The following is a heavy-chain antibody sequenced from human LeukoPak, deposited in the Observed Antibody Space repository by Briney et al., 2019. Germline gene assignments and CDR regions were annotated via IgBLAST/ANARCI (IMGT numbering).Heavy chain of an antibody. CDR2: IRGSGGST. Sequence: GGSLRLSCAASGFTFSSYGMSWVRQAPGKGLEWVSGIRGSGGSTYYADSVKGRVTISRDNSKNTLYLLMNSLRAEDTALYYCAKEGLDCSSTSCYRYYFYYMDVWGKGAAVTISS. CDR3: AKEGLDCSSTSCYRYYFYYMDV. D-gene: IGHD2-2*01. J-gene: IGHJ6*03. V-gene: IGHV3-23*01. CDR1: GFTFSSYG.